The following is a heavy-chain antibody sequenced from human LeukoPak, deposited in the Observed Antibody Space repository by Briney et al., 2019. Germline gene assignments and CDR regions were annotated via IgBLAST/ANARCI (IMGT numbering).Heavy chain of an antibody. J-gene: IGHJ4*02. CDR2: ISNSGTT. V-gene: IGHV4-59*01. D-gene: IGHD3-3*01. Sequence: GSLRLSCTVSGYSISNYYWSWIRQPPGNGLEWIGYISNSGTTNYNPSLKSRVTISVDMSKSQFSLKLTSVTAADTAVYYCARKEWVPYYSDSWGQGVLVTVSS. CDR1: GYSISNYY. CDR3: ARKEWVPYYSDS.